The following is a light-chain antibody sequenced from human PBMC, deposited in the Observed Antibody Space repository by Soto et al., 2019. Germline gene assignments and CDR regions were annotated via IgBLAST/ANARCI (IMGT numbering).Light chain of an antibody. J-gene: IGKJ5*01. CDR3: QQRNVWPPVA. Sequence: IGLRHTPDTLSITPETRPSLSCRAMPSVTNFLAWYQQRAGQAPRLLIYGAFNKATGIPARFSGSGSGTDFTLTICSLEPEESAVYFCQQRNVWPPVAFGQGKRL. CDR1: PSVTNF. V-gene: IGKV3-11*01. CDR2: GAF.